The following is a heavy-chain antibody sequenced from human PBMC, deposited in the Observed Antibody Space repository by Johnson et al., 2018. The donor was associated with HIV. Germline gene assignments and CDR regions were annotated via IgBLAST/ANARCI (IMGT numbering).Heavy chain of an antibody. CDR3: ARVWSGSYYSNAFDI. CDR2: IYSDGTT. CDR1: GFTVSSNY. D-gene: IGHD1-26*01. V-gene: IGHV3-53*01. J-gene: IGHJ3*02. Sequence: MQLVESGGGLIQPGGSLRLSCAASGFTVSSNYMSWVRQAPGQGLEWVSVIYSDGTTYYADYVKGRFTISRDNSRDTLYLQLNSLRAEDTALYYCARVWSGSYYSNAFDIWGQGTMVTVSS.